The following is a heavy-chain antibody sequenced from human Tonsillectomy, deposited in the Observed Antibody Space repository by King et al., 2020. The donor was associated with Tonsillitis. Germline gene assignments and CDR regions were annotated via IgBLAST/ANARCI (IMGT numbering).Heavy chain of an antibody. J-gene: IGHJ4*02. CDR2: IYYSGST. V-gene: IGHV4-59*08. CDR1: GGSISSYY. D-gene: IGHD3-16*01. CDR3: ARHMLGVHTFDY. Sequence: VQLQESGPGLVKPSETLSLTCTVSGGSISSYYWSWIRQPPGKGLEWIGFIYYSGSTNYNPSLKSRVTISVDTSKNQFSLKLSSVTAADAAVYYCARHMLGVHTFDYWGQGTLVTVSS.